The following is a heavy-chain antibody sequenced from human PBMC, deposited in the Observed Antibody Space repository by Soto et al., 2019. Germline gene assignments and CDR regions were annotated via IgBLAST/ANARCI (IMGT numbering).Heavy chain of an antibody. J-gene: IGHJ4*02. V-gene: IGHV3-23*01. Sequence: GGALRPSSAASGFTFSSYAMSWVRQAPGKGLEWVSAISGSGGSTYYADSVKGRFTISRDNSKNTLYLQMNSLRAEDTAVYYCAKEHDYRNNLDYWGQGTLVTVSS. CDR3: AKEHDYRNNLDY. CDR1: GFTFSSYA. CDR2: ISGSGGST. D-gene: IGHD4-4*01.